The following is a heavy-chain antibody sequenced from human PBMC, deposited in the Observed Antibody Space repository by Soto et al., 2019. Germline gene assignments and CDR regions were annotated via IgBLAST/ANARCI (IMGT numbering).Heavy chain of an antibody. CDR2: IYHSGST. J-gene: IGHJ4*02. D-gene: IGHD6-6*01. CDR3: ASPHEQLVPLDY. V-gene: IGHV4-30-2*01. Sequence: SETLSLTCAVSGGSISSGGYSWSWIRQPPGKGLEWIGYIYHSGSTYYNPSLKSRVTISVDRSKNQFSLKLSSVTAADTAVYYCASPHEQLVPLDYWGQGTLVTVSS. CDR1: GGSISSGGYS.